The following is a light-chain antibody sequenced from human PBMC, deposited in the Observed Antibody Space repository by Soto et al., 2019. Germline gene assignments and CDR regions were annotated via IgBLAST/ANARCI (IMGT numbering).Light chain of an antibody. CDR1: QSISSSS. V-gene: IGKV3-20*01. Sequence: EIVLTQSPGTLSLSPGERATLSCRASQSISSSSLAWYQQKPGQAPRLLIYGASSRATGIPDGFSGSGSATDFHLTISRREPEDFAVYYCQQYGSSPKTFGQGTKVEIK. CDR2: GAS. J-gene: IGKJ1*01. CDR3: QQYGSSPKT.